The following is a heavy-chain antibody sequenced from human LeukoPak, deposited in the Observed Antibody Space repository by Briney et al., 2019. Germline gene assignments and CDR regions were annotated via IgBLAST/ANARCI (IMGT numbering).Heavy chain of an antibody. CDR2: INPNSGGT. Sequence: ASVKVSCKASGYTFTGYYMHWVRQVPGQGLEWMGWINPNSGGTNYAQKFQGRVTMTRDTSISTAYMELSRLRSDDTAVYYCARVIFVLRLDRGYSYGSLGYWGQGTLVTVSS. V-gene: IGHV1-2*02. D-gene: IGHD5-18*01. CDR1: GYTFTGYY. J-gene: IGHJ4*02. CDR3: ARVIFVLRLDRGYSYGSLGY.